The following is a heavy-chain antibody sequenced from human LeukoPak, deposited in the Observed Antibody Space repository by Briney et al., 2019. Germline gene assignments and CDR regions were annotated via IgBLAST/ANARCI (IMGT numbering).Heavy chain of an antibody. J-gene: IGHJ4*02. CDR1: GGSISSYY. V-gene: IGHV4-59*01. Sequence: SETLSLTCTVSGGSISSYYLSWIRQPPGKGLEWIAYLYDSGSTNYNPSLKSRVTISVDTSKNQFSLKLTSVTAADTAVYYCAREYDSSGYAFDYWGQGTLVTVSS. D-gene: IGHD3-22*01. CDR2: LYDSGST. CDR3: AREYDSSGYAFDY.